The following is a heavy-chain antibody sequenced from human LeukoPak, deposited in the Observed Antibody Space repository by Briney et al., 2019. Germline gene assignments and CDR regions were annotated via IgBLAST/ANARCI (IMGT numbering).Heavy chain of an antibody. J-gene: IGHJ4*02. CDR1: GFSFSSYA. D-gene: IGHD2-2*02. CDR2: ISGRGNGT. Sequence: GGSLRLSCAASGFSFSSYAMNWVRQAPGAGLEWVSGISGRGNGTSYADSVKGRFTISRDNSKNTLYLQMNSLRAEDTAVYYCARVFPGHDCGTSCYMDYWGQGTLVTVSS. CDR3: ARVFPGHDCGTSCYMDY. V-gene: IGHV3-23*01.